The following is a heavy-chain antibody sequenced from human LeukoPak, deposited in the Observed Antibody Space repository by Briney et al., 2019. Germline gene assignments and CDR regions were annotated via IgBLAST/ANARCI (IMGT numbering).Heavy chain of an antibody. V-gene: IGHV5-51*01. Sequence: GESLKISCHVSGYDFDKYWIGWVRQMPGKGLEWMGIIYPGDSDTRYSPSFQGQVTISADKSISTAYLQWSSLKASDTAMYYCARLMGRGSGSSVPWGQGTLVTVSS. J-gene: IGHJ5*02. D-gene: IGHD3-10*01. CDR3: ARLMGRGSGSSVP. CDR1: GYDFDKYW. CDR2: IYPGDSDT.